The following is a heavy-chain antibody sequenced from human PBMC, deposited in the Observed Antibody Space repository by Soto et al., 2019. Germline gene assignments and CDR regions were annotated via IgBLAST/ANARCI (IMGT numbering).Heavy chain of an antibody. Sequence: QVQLVDSGGGVVQPVRSLRLSCTASGFTFSRNGMHWVRQAPGKGLEWVAVISYDGSYKYYADSVKGRFTISRDSSKNTLFLQMNSLRAEDTAVYYCARDQGMATIDYWGQGTLVTVSS. CDR1: GFTFSRNG. V-gene: IGHV3-30*03. CDR3: ARDQGMATIDY. CDR2: ISYDGSYK. J-gene: IGHJ4*02. D-gene: IGHD5-12*01.